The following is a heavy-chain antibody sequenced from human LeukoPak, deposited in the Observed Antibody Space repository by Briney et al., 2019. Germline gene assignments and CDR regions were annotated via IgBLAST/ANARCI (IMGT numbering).Heavy chain of an antibody. CDR3: ARDDSTGYYYLDG. J-gene: IGHJ4*02. CDR2: IKEDGSEK. V-gene: IGHV3-7*05. D-gene: IGHD3-22*01. Sequence: PGGSLRLSCAASGFTFNSYWMAWVRQAPGKGLEWVANIKEDGSEKYYVDSVKGRFTISRDNAKNSLYLEMNSLRAEDTAVYYCARDDSTGYYYLDGWGQGTLVTVSS. CDR1: GFTFNSYW.